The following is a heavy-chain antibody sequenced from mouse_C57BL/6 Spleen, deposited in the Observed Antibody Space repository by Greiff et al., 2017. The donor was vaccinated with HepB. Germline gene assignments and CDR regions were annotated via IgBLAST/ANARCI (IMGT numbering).Heavy chain of an antibody. D-gene: IGHD2-5*01. CDR1: GYTFTDYY. J-gene: IGHJ4*01. CDR2: INPNNGGT. V-gene: IGHV1-26*01. CDR3: ARASRYSNYNAMDY. Sequence: EVQLQQSGPELVKPGASVKISCKASGYTFTDYYMNWVKQSHGKSLEWIGDINPNNGGTSYNQKFKGKATLTVDKSSSTAYMELRSLTSEDSAVYYCARASRYSNYNAMDYWGQGTSVTVSS.